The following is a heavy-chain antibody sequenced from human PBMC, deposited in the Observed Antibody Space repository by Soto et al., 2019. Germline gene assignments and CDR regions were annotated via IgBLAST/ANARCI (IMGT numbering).Heavy chain of an antibody. CDR2: IDWDDDK. Sequence: SGPTLVNPTQTLTLTCTFSGFSLSTSGMCVSWIRQPPGKALEWLALIDWDDDKYYSTSLKTRLTISKDTSKNQVVLTMTNMDPVDTATYYCARICAHLRLPTVIDYWGQGTLVTVSS. CDR3: ARICAHLRLPTVIDY. D-gene: IGHD4-17*01. V-gene: IGHV2-70*01. CDR1: GFSLSTSGMC. J-gene: IGHJ4*02.